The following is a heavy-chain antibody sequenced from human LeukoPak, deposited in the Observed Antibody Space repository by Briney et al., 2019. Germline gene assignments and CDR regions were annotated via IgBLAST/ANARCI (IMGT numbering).Heavy chain of an antibody. J-gene: IGHJ4*02. CDR3: SSSDYVYYFDY. CDR2: IYYSGST. CDR1: GGSIDSSSYY. D-gene: IGHD4/OR15-4a*01. Sequence: SETLSLTCTVSGGSIDSSSYYWGWIRQPPGKGLEWIGSIYYSGSTYYNPSLKCRVTISVDTSKNQFSLKLSSVTAADTAVYYCSSSDYVYYFDYWGQGTLVTVSS. V-gene: IGHV4-39*01.